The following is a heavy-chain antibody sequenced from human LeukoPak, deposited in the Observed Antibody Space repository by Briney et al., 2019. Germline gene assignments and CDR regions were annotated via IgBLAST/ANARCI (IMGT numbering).Heavy chain of an antibody. J-gene: IGHJ4*02. D-gene: IGHD3-3*01. CDR1: GFAFSSYW. Sequence: GGSLRLSCAASGFAFSSYWMSWVRQAPGKGLEWVANIKLDGSEKYYVDSVKGRFTISRDNAKNALYLQMNSLRGEDTAVYYCARSPTYYDFWSGYKFIDYWGQGTLVTVSS. V-gene: IGHV3-7*01. CDR3: ARSPTYYDFWSGYKFIDY. CDR2: IKLDGSEK.